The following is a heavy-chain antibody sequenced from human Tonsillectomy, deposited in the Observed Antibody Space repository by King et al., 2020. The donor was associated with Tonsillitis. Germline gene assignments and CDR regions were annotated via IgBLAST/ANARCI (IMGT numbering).Heavy chain of an antibody. D-gene: IGHD6-19*01. CDR1: GFTLSNYA. Sequence: QLVQSGGGVVQPGKSLRLSCAASGFTLSNYAMNWVRQAPGKGLEWVAVISYDGRTKHYAGSVKGRFTISRDNSENRIYLQMNSLRPEDMAVYYCARDVGPGVAVAGTLDPWGQGTLVTVSS. J-gene: IGHJ5*02. CDR3: ARDVGPGVAVAGTLDP. CDR2: ISYDGRTK. V-gene: IGHV3-30*04.